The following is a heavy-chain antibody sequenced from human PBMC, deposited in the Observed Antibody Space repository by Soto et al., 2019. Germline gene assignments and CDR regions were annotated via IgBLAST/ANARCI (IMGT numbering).Heavy chain of an antibody. CDR3: ASYLRGRFGELEEDY. V-gene: IGHV4-39*01. Sequence: QLQLQESGPGLVKPSETLSLTCTVSGGSISSSSYYWGWIRQPPGKGLEWIGSIYYSGSTYYNPSLKSRVTISVDTSKNQFSLKLSSVTAADTAVYYCASYLRGRFGELEEDYWGQGTLVTVSS. CDR2: IYYSGST. D-gene: IGHD3-10*01. J-gene: IGHJ4*02. CDR1: GGSISSSSYY.